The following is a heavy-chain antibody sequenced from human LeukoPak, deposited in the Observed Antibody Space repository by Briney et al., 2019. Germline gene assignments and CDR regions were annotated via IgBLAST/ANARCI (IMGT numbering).Heavy chain of an antibody. J-gene: IGHJ4*02. CDR3: ARTTVVNFDY. CDR2: IYYSGST. V-gene: IGHV4-59*08. D-gene: IGHD4-23*01. CDR1: GGSISSYY. Sequence: SETLSLTCTVSGGSISSYYWSWIRQPPGKGLEWIGYIYYSGSTNYNPSLKSRVTISVDTSKNQFSLELSSVTAADTAVYYCARTTVVNFDYWGQGTLVTVSS.